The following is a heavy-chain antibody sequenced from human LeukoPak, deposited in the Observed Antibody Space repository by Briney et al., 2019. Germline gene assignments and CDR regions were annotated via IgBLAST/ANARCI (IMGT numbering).Heavy chain of an antibody. J-gene: IGHJ3*02. CDR2: FDPEDGET. Sequence: ASVKVSCKVSGYTLTELSMHGVRQAPGKGLEWMGGFDPEDGETIYAQKFQGRVTMTEDTSTDTAYMELSSLRSEDTAVYYCATALWFRELQAAFDIWGQGTMVTVSS. V-gene: IGHV1-24*01. CDR1: GYTLTELS. CDR3: ATALWFRELQAAFDI. D-gene: IGHD3-10*01.